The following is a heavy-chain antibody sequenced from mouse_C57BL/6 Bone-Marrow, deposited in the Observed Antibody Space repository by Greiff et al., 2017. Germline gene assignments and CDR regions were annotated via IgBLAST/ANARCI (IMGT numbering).Heavy chain of an antibody. D-gene: IGHD2-2*01. Sequence: EVHLVESGGDLVKPGGSLKLSCAASGFTFSSYGMSWVRQTPDKRLEWVATISSGGSYTYYPDSVKGRFTISRDNAKNTLYLQMSSLKSEDTAMYYCAREGTMVTPNWEFAYWGQGTLVTVFA. CDR3: AREGTMVTPNWEFAY. J-gene: IGHJ3*01. CDR1: GFTFSSYG. CDR2: ISSGGSYT. V-gene: IGHV5-6*01.